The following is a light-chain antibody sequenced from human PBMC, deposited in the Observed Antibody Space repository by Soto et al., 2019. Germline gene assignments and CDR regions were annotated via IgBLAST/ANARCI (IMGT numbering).Light chain of an antibody. CDR1: EILYNF. J-gene: IGKJ5*01. CDR3: QQRNIWPPVT. Sequence: DIVLTQAPATLSLSPGERATLSCRASEILYNFLAWYQLRPGQVPRLLISDAFNRATGVPARFSGSGSGTDFTLTIDNVEPEDSAVYYCQQRNIWPPVTFGQGTRLEIK. V-gene: IGKV3-11*01. CDR2: DAF.